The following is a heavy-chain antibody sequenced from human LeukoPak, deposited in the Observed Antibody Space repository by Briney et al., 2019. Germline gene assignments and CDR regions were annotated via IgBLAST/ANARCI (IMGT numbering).Heavy chain of an antibody. J-gene: IGHJ5*02. D-gene: IGHD5-24*01. CDR2: IRFDGSNR. Sequence: GGSLRLSCAASGFTFSSYDMHWVRQAPGKGLEWVAFIRFDGSNRYYADSVKGRFTISRDNAKNSLYLQMNSLRAEDTAVYYCAREGYGYTILNWFDPWGQGTLVTVSS. CDR3: AREGYGYTILNWFDP. V-gene: IGHV3-30*02. CDR1: GFTFSSYD.